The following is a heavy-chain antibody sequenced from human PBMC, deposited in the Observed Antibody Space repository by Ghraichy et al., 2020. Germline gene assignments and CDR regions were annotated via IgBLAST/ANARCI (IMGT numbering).Heavy chain of an antibody. Sequence: GGSLRLSCAASGFTFSSYSMNWVRQAPGKGLEWVSYISSSSSTIYYADSVKGRFTISRDNAKNSLYLQMNSLRAEDTAVYYCASLRSPNPYYYYYMDVWGKGTTVTVSS. CDR2: ISSSSSTI. J-gene: IGHJ6*03. CDR1: GFTFSSYS. V-gene: IGHV3-48*04. CDR3: ASLRSPNPYYYYYMDV.